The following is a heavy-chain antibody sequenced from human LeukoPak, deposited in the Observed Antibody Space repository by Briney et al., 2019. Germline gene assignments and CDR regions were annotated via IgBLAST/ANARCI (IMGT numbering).Heavy chain of an antibody. V-gene: IGHV3-64D*06. Sequence: GGSLRLSCSASGFTFSSYAMHWVRQAPGKGLEYVSAISSNGGSTYYADSVKGRFTISRDNSKNTLYLQMSSLRAEDTAVYYCVKEAVVLAAANPFDYWGQGTLVTVSS. CDR1: GFTFSSYA. CDR3: VKEAVVLAAANPFDY. CDR2: ISSNGGST. D-gene: IGHD2-2*01. J-gene: IGHJ4*02.